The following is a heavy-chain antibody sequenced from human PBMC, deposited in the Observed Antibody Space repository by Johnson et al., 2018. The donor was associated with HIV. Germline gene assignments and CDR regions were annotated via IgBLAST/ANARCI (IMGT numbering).Heavy chain of an antibody. CDR1: GFIATSNY. V-gene: IGHV3-66*01. J-gene: IGHJ3*02. CDR2: IYSGDST. D-gene: IGHD5-12*01. CDR3: ARDRPSKWLRSNDDVFDI. Sequence: VQLVESGGGLVQPGGSLRLSCAASGFIATSNYMTWVRQAPGKGLEWVSVIYSGDSTTYVDSVKGRFTIPRDNAKNSLYLQMNSLRAEDTAVYYCARDRPSKWLRSNDDVFDIWGQGTMVTVSS.